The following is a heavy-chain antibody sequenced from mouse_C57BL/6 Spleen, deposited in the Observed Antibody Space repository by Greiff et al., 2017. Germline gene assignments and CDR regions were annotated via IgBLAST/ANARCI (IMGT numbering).Heavy chain of an antibody. J-gene: IGHJ4*01. CDR3: ARGDYYGSSYAMDY. D-gene: IGHD1-1*01. CDR2: IDPNSGGT. CDR1: GYTFTSYW. Sequence: QVHVKQPGAELVKPGASVRLSCKASGYTFTSYWMHWVKQRPGRGLEWIGRIDPNSGGTKYNEKFKSKATLTVDKPSSTAYMQLSSLTSEDSAVYYCARGDYYGSSYAMDYWGQGTSVTVSS. V-gene: IGHV1-72*01.